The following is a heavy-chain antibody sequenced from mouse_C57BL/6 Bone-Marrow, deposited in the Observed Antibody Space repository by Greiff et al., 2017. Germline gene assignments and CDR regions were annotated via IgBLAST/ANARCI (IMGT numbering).Heavy chain of an antibody. CDR2: IYPGSGNT. J-gene: IGHJ3*01. CDR3: ALGNRPFAY. CDR1: GYTFTDYY. D-gene: IGHD2-1*01. V-gene: IGHV1-76*01. Sequence: VQLQQSGAELVRPGASVKLSCKASGYTFTDYYINWVQQTPGQGLEWIARIYPGSGNTYYNGKFKGKATLTAEKSSSTAYMQLSSLTSEDSAVYFCALGNRPFAYWGQGTLVTVSA.